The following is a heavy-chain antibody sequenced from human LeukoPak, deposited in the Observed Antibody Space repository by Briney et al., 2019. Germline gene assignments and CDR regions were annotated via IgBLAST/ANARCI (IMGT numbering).Heavy chain of an antibody. CDR2: IYSGGST. V-gene: IGHV3-53*01. Sequence: AGGSLRLSCAASGFTVSSNYMSWVRQAPGKGLEWVSVIYSGGSTYYADSVKGRLTISRDNSKSTLYLQMNSLRAEDTAVYYCARDLNSSGWWDYWGQGTLVTVSS. J-gene: IGHJ4*02. CDR3: ARDLNSSGWWDY. CDR1: GFTVSSNY. D-gene: IGHD6-19*01.